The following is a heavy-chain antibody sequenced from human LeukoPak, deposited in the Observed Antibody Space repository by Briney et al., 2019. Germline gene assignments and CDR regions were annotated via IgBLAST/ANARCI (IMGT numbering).Heavy chain of an antibody. CDR1: GFTVSSNY. V-gene: IGHV3-53*01. D-gene: IGHD2-21*02. CDR3: AKDLLMTFDP. Sequence: PGGSLRLSCAASGFTVSSNYMNWVRQAPGKGLEWVSVIYSGGNTYHADSVKGRFTISRDNSKNTLYLQMNSLRAEDTAVYYCAKDLLMTFDPWGQGTLVTVSS. CDR2: IYSGGNT. J-gene: IGHJ5*02.